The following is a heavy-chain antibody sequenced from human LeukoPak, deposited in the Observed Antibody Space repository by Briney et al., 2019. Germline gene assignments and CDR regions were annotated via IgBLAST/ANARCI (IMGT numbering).Heavy chain of an antibody. V-gene: IGHV3-66*02. CDR3: ARDAGYDFWSGYYQGYFDY. Sequence: PGGSLRLSCAASGFTVSSNYMSWVRPAPGKGLEWVSIIYSGGSTYYADSVKGRFTISRDNSKNTLYLQMNSLRAEDTAVYYCARDAGYDFWSGYYQGYFDYWGQGTLVTVSS. J-gene: IGHJ4*02. CDR2: IYSGGST. CDR1: GFTVSSNY. D-gene: IGHD3-3*01.